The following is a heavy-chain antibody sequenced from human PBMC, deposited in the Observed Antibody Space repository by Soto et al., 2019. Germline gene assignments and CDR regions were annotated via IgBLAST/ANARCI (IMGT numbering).Heavy chain of an antibody. D-gene: IGHD6-13*01. CDR1: GGSFSGYY. J-gene: IGHJ4*02. CDR3: ARGPGSSSRTAFDY. CDR2: INHSGST. Sequence: PSETLSLTCAVYGGSFSGYYWSWIRQPPGKGLEWIGEINHSGSTNYNPSLKSRVTMSVDTSKNQFSLKLSSVTAADTTVYYCARGPGSSSRTAFDYWGQGTLVTVSS. V-gene: IGHV4-34*01.